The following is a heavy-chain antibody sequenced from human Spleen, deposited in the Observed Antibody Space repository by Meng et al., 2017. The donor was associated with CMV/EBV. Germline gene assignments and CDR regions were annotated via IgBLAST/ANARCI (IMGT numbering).Heavy chain of an antibody. J-gene: IGHJ6*02. V-gene: IGHV4-39*01. CDR3: ARIPLVTGAYYAMDV. Sequence: SETLSLTCSVSGGSIRSTEYFWGWIRQPPGKGLEWLAHMQSSGSSWYNPSLKSRLTASADTSRNEFSLKFLSVTAADSAVYYCARIPLVTGAYYAMDVWGQGTTVTVSS. CDR2: MQSSGSS. D-gene: IGHD2-21*01. CDR1: GGSIRSTEYF.